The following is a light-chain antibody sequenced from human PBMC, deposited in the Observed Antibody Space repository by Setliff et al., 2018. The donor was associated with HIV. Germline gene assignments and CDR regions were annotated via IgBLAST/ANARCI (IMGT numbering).Light chain of an antibody. Sequence: QSALAQPRSVSGSPGQSVTISCTGTSSDIGGYNFVSWYQQHPGKAPKVMIPDVSKRPSGVPDRFSGSKSGNTASLTISGLQAEDEADYYCCSYAGRYIYVFGTGTKVTVL. J-gene: IGLJ1*01. V-gene: IGLV2-11*01. CDR1: SSDIGGYNF. CDR3: CSYAGRYIYV. CDR2: DVS.